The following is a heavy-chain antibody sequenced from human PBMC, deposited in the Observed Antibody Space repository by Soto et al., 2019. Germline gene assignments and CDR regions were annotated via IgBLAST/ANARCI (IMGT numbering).Heavy chain of an antibody. Sequence: QVQLVQSGAEVKKPGASVKVSCKASGYTFTSYDINWVRLATGQGLEWMGWMKPNSGNTAYAQKFQGRVTMTRNTSISTPYMELSRLRSEDTAVYYCARLKQDYAVAWGQGTLGTVSS. CDR2: MKPNSGNT. CDR3: ARLKQDYAVA. D-gene: IGHD3-16*01. J-gene: IGHJ5*02. V-gene: IGHV1-8*01. CDR1: GYTFTSYD.